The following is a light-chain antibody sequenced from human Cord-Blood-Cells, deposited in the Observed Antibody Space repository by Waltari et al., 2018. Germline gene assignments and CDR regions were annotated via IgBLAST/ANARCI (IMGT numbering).Light chain of an antibody. J-gene: IGKJ1*01. CDR1: QSVSSSY. CDR2: GAS. Sequence: EIVLTPSPGTLSLSPGESATLPCRASQSVSSSYLAWYQQKPGQAPRLLIYGASSRATGIPDRFSGSGSGTDFTLTISRLEPEDFAVYYCQQYGSSPWTFGQGTKVEIK. V-gene: IGKV3-20*01. CDR3: QQYGSSPWT.